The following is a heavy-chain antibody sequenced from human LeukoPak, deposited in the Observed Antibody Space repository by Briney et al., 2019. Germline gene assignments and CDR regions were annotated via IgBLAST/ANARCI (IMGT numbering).Heavy chain of an antibody. CDR2: IHHSGTT. J-gene: IGHJ4*02. D-gene: IGHD2-2*01. V-gene: IGHV4-31*03. CDR1: GGSVNSGGYY. Sequence: PSQTLSLTCTVSGGSVNSGGYYWSWIRQRPRKGLEWMVNIHHSGTTNYNPSLETRVTISLDTSKNQFSLKLSSVTAADTAVYYCATHDRYCSSNTCYSPFDYWGPGILVAVSS. CDR3: ATHDRYCSSNTCYSPFDY.